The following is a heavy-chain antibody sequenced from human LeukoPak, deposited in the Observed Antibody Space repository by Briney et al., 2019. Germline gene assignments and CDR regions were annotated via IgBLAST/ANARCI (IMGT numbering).Heavy chain of an antibody. Sequence: GGSLRLSCAASGFTFSSYGMHWVRQAPGKGLEWVALLWYDGSNKYYADSVKGRFTISRDNSKNTLYLQMNSLRAEDTAVYYCARELGSSGYYPFDYWGQGTLVTVSS. D-gene: IGHD3-22*01. J-gene: IGHJ4*02. CDR2: LWYDGSNK. CDR3: ARELGSSGYYPFDY. CDR1: GFTFSSYG. V-gene: IGHV3-33*01.